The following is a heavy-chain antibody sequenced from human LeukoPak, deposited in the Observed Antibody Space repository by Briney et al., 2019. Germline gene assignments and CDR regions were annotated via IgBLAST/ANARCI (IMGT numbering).Heavy chain of an antibody. D-gene: IGHD2-15*01. CDR1: GDSINDHY. J-gene: IGHJ6*03. V-gene: IGHV4-4*09. CDR2: IYSSVST. CDR3: ARQRCSGNTCYRVDQLYYMDV. Sequence: SETLSLTCTVSGDSINDHYWSWIRQPPGEGLEGIGYIYSSVSTNYNPPLKSRVTISIDTSKSQFSLKLTSVTAADTGVYYCARQRCSGNTCYRVDQLYYMDVWGKGTTVTVSS.